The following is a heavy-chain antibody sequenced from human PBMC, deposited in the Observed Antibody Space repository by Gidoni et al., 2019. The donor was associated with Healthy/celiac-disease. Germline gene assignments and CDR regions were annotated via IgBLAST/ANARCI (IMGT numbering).Heavy chain of an antibody. Sequence: AVISYEESNKYCADSVKGRFTISRDNSKNTLYLQMNSLRAEDTAVYYCARERNYVAFDIWDQGTMVTVSS. CDR2: ISYEESNK. D-gene: IGHD4-4*01. CDR3: ARERNYVAFDI. J-gene: IGHJ3*02. V-gene: IGHV3-30-3*01.